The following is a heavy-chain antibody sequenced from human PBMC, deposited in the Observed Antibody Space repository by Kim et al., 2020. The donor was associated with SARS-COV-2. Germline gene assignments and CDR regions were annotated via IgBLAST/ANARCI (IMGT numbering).Heavy chain of an antibody. V-gene: IGHV3-13*01. D-gene: IGHD3-10*01. CDR3: ARGGFRGEVDY. CDR1: GFTFSSYD. Sequence: GGSLRLSCAASGFTFSSYDMHWVRQATGKGLEWVSAIGTAGDTYYPGSVKGRFTISRENAKNSLYLQMNSLRAGDTAVYYCARGGFRGEVDYWGQGTLVTVSS. CDR2: IGTAGDT. J-gene: IGHJ4*02.